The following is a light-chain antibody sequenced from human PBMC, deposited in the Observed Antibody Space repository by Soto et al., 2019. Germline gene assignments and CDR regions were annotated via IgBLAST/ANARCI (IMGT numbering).Light chain of an antibody. CDR3: QSYDNSLSGSGV. V-gene: IGLV1-40*01. J-gene: IGLJ3*02. CDR1: SSNIGAGYD. CDR2: SNV. Sequence: QSVLTQPPSVSGDPGQRVTISCTGNSSNIGAGYDVHWYQQFPGTAPTVLIYSNVHRPSGVPDRFSASRYGASASLAITGLQAEDEADYYCQSYDNSLSGSGVFGGGTQLTVL.